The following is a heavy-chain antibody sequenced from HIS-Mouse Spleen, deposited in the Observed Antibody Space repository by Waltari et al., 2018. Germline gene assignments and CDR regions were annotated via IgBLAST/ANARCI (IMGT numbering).Heavy chain of an antibody. CDR1: GGSISSSSYY. Sequence: QLQLQESGPGLVKPSETLSLTCTVSGGSISSSSYYWGWIRQPPGKGLEWIGSFYYSGSTYYNPSRKSRVTISVDTSKNQFSLKLSSVPAADTAVYYCAREIPYSSSWYDWYFDLWGRGTLVTVSS. J-gene: IGHJ2*01. D-gene: IGHD6-13*01. V-gene: IGHV4-39*07. CDR3: AREIPYSSSWYDWYFDL. CDR2: FYYSGST.